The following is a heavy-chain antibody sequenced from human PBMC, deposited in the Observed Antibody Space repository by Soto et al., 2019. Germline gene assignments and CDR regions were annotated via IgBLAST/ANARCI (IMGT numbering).Heavy chain of an antibody. CDR1: GFSFNTAGVS. Sequence: SGPTLVNPTQTLTLTCTFSGFSFNTAGVSVGWIRQTPGGALEWLALIYYNDDRRSSPSLKTRLHITGDTSKNQVVLSLTNVDPRDTATYFCAHSDGGYEIIYFDFWGQGIPVTVSS. V-gene: IGHV2-5*01. CDR2: IYYNDDR. CDR3: AHSDGGYEIIYFDF. J-gene: IGHJ4*02. D-gene: IGHD5-12*01.